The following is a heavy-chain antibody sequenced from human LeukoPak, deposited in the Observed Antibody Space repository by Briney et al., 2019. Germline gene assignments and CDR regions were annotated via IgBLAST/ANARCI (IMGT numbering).Heavy chain of an antibody. Sequence: ASVKVTFKASGYTFVTYGINWVRQAPGQGPEWIGWISTYNGNTKYALKFQDRVTLTRDTSTTTAYMELKSLTSDDRAVYYCARASFDHWGQGTPVLVSS. CDR2: ISTYNGNT. V-gene: IGHV1-18*01. J-gene: IGHJ4*02. CDR1: GYTFVTYG. CDR3: ARASFDH.